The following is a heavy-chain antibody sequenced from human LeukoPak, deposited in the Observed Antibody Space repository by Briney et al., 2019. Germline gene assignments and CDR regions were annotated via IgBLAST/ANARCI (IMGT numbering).Heavy chain of an antibody. V-gene: IGHV4-59*02. J-gene: IGHJ4*02. CDR2: IFHTGNT. Sequence: PSETLPLTCTVSGGSVSGYYWSWIRQPPGNGLEWIGYIFHTGNTNYNPPLRSRVTISVDTSKNQFSLKLTSVTAADTAVYYCARGHWGCDYWGQGALVTVSS. D-gene: IGHD7-27*01. CDR3: ARGHWGCDY. CDR1: GGSVSGYY.